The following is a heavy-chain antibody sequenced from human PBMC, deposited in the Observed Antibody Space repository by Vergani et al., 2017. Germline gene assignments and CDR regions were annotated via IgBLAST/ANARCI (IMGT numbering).Heavy chain of an antibody. V-gene: IGHV1-69*04. D-gene: IGHD1-26*01. Sequence: QVQLVQSGAEVKKPGSSVKVSCKASGGTFSSYAISWVRQAPGQGLEWMGRIIPILGIANYAQKFQGRVTITADKSTSTAYMELSSLRSEDTAVYYCARDFNPPGLLLDYWGQGTLVTVSS. J-gene: IGHJ4*02. CDR2: IIPILGIA. CDR1: GGTFSSYA. CDR3: ARDFNPPGLLLDY.